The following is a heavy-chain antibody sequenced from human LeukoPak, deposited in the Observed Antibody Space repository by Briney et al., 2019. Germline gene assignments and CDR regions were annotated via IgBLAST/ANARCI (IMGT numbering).Heavy chain of an antibody. V-gene: IGHV3-7*01. CDR1: GFTFSSYQ. CDR3: ARGFEASPNWFDP. Sequence: GGSLRLSCAASGFTFSSYQMNWVRQAPGKGLEGVANIKQDGSEQYYVDSVKGRFTISRDNAKNSLYLQMNSLRVDDTAVYYCARGFEASPNWFDPWGQGTLVTVSS. CDR2: IKQDGSEQ. J-gene: IGHJ5*02.